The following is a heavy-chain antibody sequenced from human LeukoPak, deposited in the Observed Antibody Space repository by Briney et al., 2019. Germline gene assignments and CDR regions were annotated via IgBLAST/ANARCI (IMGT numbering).Heavy chain of an antibody. CDR1: GFTFSSYG. CDR3: ASSSWYGYY. CDR2: ISGSGGST. D-gene: IGHD6-13*01. J-gene: IGHJ4*02. Sequence: GGSLRLSCAASGFTFSSYGMRWVRQAPGKGLEWVSGISGSGGSTYYADSVKGRFTISRDNSKNTLYLQMNSLRAEDTAVYYCASSSWYGYYWGEGTLVTVSS. V-gene: IGHV3-23*01.